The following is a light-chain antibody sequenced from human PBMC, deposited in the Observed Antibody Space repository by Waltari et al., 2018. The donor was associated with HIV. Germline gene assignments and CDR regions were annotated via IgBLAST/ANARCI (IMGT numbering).Light chain of an antibody. V-gene: IGLV1-40*01. J-gene: IGLJ3*02. Sequence: QPVLTQPPSVSGAPGLGVTVSCTGSGSNIGAGYDVHWYQQLPGTAPKLLIYGNINRPSGVPDRLSASKSGTSASLAITGLQPEDEADYYCQSYDSSLSAWVFGGGTKLTVL. CDR3: QSYDSSLSAWV. CDR1: GSNIGAGYD. CDR2: GNI.